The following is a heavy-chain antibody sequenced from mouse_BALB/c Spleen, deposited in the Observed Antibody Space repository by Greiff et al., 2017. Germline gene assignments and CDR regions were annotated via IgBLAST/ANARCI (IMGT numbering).Heavy chain of an antibody. CDR2: IWTGGGT. D-gene: IGHD1-1*01. V-gene: IGHV2-9-2*01. CDR3: VRDQGYYGSRAWFAY. Sequence: VQVVESGPGLVAPSQSLSITCTVSGFSLTSYDISWIRQPPGKGLEWLGVIWTGGGTNYNSAFMSRLSISKDNSKSQVFLKMNSLQTDDTAIYYCVRDQGYYGSRAWFAYWGQGTLVTVSA. CDR1: GFSLTSYD. J-gene: IGHJ3*01.